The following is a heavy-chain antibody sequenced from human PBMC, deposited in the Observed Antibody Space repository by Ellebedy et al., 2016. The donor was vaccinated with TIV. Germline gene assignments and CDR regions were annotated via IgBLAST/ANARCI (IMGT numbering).Heavy chain of an antibody. Sequence: ASVKVSXXASGYTFTSYAMHWVRQAPGQRLEWMGWINAGNGNTKYSQKFQGRVTITRDTSASTAYMELSSLRSEDTAVYYCARDRPGGTSRGFDPWGQGTLVTVSS. J-gene: IGHJ5*02. CDR2: INAGNGNT. CDR3: ARDRPGGTSRGFDP. D-gene: IGHD1-1*01. V-gene: IGHV1-3*01. CDR1: GYTFTSYA.